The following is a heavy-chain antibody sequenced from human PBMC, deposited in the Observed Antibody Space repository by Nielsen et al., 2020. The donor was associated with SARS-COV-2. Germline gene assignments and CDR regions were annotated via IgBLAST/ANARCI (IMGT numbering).Heavy chain of an antibody. Sequence: GESLKISCTASGFTFGDYAMSWFRQAPGKGLEWVGFIRSKAYGGTTEYAASVKGRFTISRDDSKSIAYLQMNSLKTEDTAVYYCTRDQEAGLYYYYYYYMDVWGKGTTVTVSS. CDR2: IRSKAYGGTT. D-gene: IGHD6-19*01. J-gene: IGHJ6*03. CDR1: GFTFGDYA. V-gene: IGHV3-49*03. CDR3: TRDQEAGLYYYYYYYMDV.